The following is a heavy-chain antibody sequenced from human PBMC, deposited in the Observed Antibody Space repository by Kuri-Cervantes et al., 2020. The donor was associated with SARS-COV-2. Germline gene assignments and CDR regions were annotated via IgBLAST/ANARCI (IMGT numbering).Heavy chain of an antibody. CDR3: ARDGIITISYYYYYGMDV. D-gene: IGHD3-9*01. CDR2: ISSSSSTI. Sequence: GESLNISCAASGFIFSSYSMNWVRQAPGKGLEWVSYISSSSSTIYYADSVKGRFTISRDNAKNSLYLQMNSLRDEDTAVYYCARDGIITISYYYYYGMDVWGQGTTVTVSS. V-gene: IGHV3-48*02. CDR1: GFIFSSYS. J-gene: IGHJ6*02.